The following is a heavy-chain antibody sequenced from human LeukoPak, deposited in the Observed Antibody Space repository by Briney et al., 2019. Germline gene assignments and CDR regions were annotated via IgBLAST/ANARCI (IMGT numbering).Heavy chain of an antibody. CDR1: GFTFSSYW. CDR2: INTDGRTT. CDR3: VRSAFLTTEFYFDY. D-gene: IGHD4-11*01. J-gene: IGHJ4*02. V-gene: IGHV3-74*01. Sequence: GGSLRLSCVSSGFTFSSYWMHWVRQAPGKGLVWVSRINTDGRTTTYADSVKGRFTISRDNAKNTLYLQMNSLRAEDTAVYYCVRSAFLTTEFYFDYWGQGTLVSVSS.